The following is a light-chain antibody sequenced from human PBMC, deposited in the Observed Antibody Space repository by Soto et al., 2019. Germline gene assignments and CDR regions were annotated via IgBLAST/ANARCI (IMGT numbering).Light chain of an antibody. J-gene: IGKJ1*01. Sequence: EIVLTQSPATLSLSPGERATLSCRASQSVSSYLAWYQQKPGQAPNLLIYDASNRATGIPARFSCSGSGTDFTLTISSLEPEDFAVYYCQQRSNWPVTFGQGTKVEIK. CDR1: QSVSSY. CDR2: DAS. CDR3: QQRSNWPVT. V-gene: IGKV3-11*01.